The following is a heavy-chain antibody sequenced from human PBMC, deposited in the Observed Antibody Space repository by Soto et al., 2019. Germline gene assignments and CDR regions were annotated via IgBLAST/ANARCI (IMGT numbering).Heavy chain of an antibody. CDR2: IWYDGSNK. J-gene: IGHJ6*02. Sequence: QVQLVESGGGVVQPGRSLRLSCAASGFTFSSYGMHWVRQAPGKGLEWVAVIWYDGSNKYYADSVKGRFTISRDNSKNTLYLQMNSLRAEDTAVYYCAREEEDDFWSGYLISFNYYGMDVWGQGTTVTVSS. CDR1: GFTFSSYG. D-gene: IGHD3-3*01. V-gene: IGHV3-33*01. CDR3: AREEEDDFWSGYLISFNYYGMDV.